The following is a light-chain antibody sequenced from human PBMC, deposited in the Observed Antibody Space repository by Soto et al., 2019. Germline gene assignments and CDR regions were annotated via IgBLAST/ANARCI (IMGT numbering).Light chain of an antibody. CDR3: QQLNSYPFT. CDR1: QGISRY. V-gene: IGKV1-9*01. Sequence: DIQWTQSPSFLSASVGDRVTITCRASQGISRYLAWYQQKPGKAPKLLIYAASTLQSGVPSRFSGRGSATEFTLTISSLQPVDFATYYCQQLNSYPFTFGPGTKVDIK. CDR2: AAS. J-gene: IGKJ3*01.